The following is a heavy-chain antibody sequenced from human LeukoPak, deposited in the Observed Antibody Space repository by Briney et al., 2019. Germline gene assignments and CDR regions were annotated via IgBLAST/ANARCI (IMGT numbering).Heavy chain of an antibody. CDR2: IRSKANSYAT. D-gene: IGHD4-23*01. CDR1: GFTCSGSA. Sequence: GGSLRLSCAASGFTCSGSAMHWVLQASGKGLEWVGRIRSKANSYATAYAASVKGRFTISRGDSKNTAYLQMNSLKTEDTAVYSCTTVPGNSVGNWGQGTLVTVSS. V-gene: IGHV3-73*01. J-gene: IGHJ4*02. CDR3: TTVPGNSVGN.